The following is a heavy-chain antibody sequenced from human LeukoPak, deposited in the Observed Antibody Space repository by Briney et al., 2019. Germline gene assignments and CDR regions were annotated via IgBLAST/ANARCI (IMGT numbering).Heavy chain of an antibody. Sequence: SETLSLTCTVSGGSISSSSYYWGWIRQPPGKGLEWIGSIYYSGSTYYNPSLKSRVSISVHTSKNQFSLKLRSVTAADTAVYYCARRITGTTSDSFDYWGQGTLVTVSS. CDR1: GGSISSSSYY. CDR2: IYYSGST. J-gene: IGHJ4*02. V-gene: IGHV4-39*01. CDR3: ARRITGTTSDSFDY. D-gene: IGHD1-20*01.